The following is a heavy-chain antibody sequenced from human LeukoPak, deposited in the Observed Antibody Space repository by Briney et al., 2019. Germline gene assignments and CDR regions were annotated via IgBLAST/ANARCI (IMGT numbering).Heavy chain of an antibody. V-gene: IGHV4-31*03. CDR2: IYYSGST. CDR3: AGYCSSTSCYRYLNWFDP. D-gene: IGHD2-2*01. CDR1: GGSISSGGYY. Sequence: SQTLSLTCTVSGGSISSGGYYWSWIRQHPGKGLEWIGYIYYSGSTYYNPSLKSRVTISVDTSKNQFSLKLSFVTAADTAVYYCAGYCSSTSCYRYLNWFDPWGQGTLVTVSS. J-gene: IGHJ5*02.